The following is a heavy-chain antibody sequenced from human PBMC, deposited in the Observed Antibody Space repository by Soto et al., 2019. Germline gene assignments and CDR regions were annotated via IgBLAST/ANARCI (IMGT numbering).Heavy chain of an antibody. Sequence: QVQLQESGPGLVKPSETLSLTCTVSGGSISSYYWSWIRQPPGKGLEWIGYIYYSGSTNYNPSLKRRVTISVDTSKNQFSRKLSSVTAADTAVYYCATGEYSSPYDAFDIWGQGTMVTVSS. CDR2: IYYSGST. D-gene: IGHD6-13*01. CDR3: ATGEYSSPYDAFDI. CDR1: GGSISSYY. V-gene: IGHV4-59*01. J-gene: IGHJ3*02.